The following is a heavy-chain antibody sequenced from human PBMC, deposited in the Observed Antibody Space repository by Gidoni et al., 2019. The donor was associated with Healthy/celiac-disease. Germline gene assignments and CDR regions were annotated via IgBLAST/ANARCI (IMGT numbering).Heavy chain of an antibody. CDR1: GFTFSSYG. V-gene: IGHV3-33*01. Sequence: QVQLVESGGGVVQPGRSLRLSCAASGFTFSSYGMHWVRQAPGKGLEWVAVIWYDGSNKYYADSVKGRFTISRDNSKNTLYLQMNSLRAEDTAVYYCARGTEAYCGGDCYPADYWGQGTLVTVSS. CDR3: ARGTEAYCGGDCYPADY. J-gene: IGHJ4*02. D-gene: IGHD2-21*02. CDR2: IWYDGSNK.